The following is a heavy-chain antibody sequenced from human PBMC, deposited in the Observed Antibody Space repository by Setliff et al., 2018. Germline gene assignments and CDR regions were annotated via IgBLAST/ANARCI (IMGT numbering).Heavy chain of an antibody. V-gene: IGHV1-69*05. CDR1: GGTFSSYA. CDR2: IIPIFGTA. J-gene: IGHJ4*01. Sequence: SVKVSCKASGGTFSSYAISWVRQAPGQGLEWMGGIIPIFGTANYAQKFQGRVTITTDESTSTAYMELSSLRSEDTAVYYCARDGNNWNDLDYWGHGTLVTVSS. CDR3: ARDGNNWNDLDY. D-gene: IGHD1-20*01.